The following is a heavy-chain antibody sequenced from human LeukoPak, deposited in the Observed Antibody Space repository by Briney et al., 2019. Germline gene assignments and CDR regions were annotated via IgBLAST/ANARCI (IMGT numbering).Heavy chain of an antibody. V-gene: IGHV4-38-2*02. D-gene: IGHD2-2*01. CDR2: IYHSGST. CDR1: GYSISSGYY. J-gene: IGHJ4*02. CDR3: ARVLPAAIPFDY. Sequence: SETLSLTCTASGYSISSGYYWGWIRQPPGKGLEWIGSIYHSGSTYYNPSLKSRVTISVDTSKNQFSLKLSSVTAADTAVYYCARVLPAAIPFDYWGQGTLVTVSS.